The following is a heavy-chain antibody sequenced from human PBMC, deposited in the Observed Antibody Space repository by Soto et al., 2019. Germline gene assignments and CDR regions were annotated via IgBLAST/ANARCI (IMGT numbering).Heavy chain of an antibody. Sequence: EAQLVESGGGLVQPDRSLRLSCAASGFTFDDYAMHWVRQAPGKGLEWVSGISWNGGSKGYADSVKGRFTISRDNSKKSLYLQINSLRGEDTAFYYCAKGGYSYGDFYYGMDVWGQGTMVTVSS. J-gene: IGHJ6*02. D-gene: IGHD5-18*01. CDR2: ISWNGGSK. V-gene: IGHV3-9*01. CDR1: GFTFDDYA. CDR3: AKGGYSYGDFYYGMDV.